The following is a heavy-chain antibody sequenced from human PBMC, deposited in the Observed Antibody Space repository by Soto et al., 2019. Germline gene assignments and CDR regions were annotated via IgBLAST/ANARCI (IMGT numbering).Heavy chain of an antibody. D-gene: IGHD1-1*01. J-gene: IGHJ4*01. V-gene: IGHV3-30*03. CDR2: ISYDGSNG. Sequence: GGSLSLSCAASGFTFSSYAMHWVRQAPGKGLEWVATISYDGSNGYYGDSVKGRFTISRDNAKSTLYVQMNSLRAEDTAVYYCAHTQATGTTYYFDSWGHGSLVTVSP. CDR1: GFTFSSYA. CDR3: AHTQATGTTYYFDS.